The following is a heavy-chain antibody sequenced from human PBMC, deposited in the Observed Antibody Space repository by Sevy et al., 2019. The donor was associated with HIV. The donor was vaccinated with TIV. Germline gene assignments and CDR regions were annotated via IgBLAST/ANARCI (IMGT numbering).Heavy chain of an antibody. CDR1: GFGLYDYS. V-gene: IGHV3-23*01. D-gene: IGHD2-8*01. CDR3: AREGCTRPHDY. J-gene: IGHJ4*02. Sequence: GGSLRLSCAASGFGLYDYSMSWIRQAPGKGLEWVATLSFGCGKINYADSVKGRFTISRDNSKNSFYLQMDNLRVEDTALYYCAREGCTRPHDYWGQGPRVTVSS. CDR2: LSFGCGKI.